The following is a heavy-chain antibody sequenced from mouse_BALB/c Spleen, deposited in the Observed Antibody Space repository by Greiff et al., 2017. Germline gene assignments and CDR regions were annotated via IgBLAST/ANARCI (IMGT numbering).Heavy chain of an antibody. CDR2: ISSGGSYT. CDR1: GFTFSSYT. V-gene: IGHV5-6-4*01. D-gene: IGHD2-4*01. CDR3: TRDGGNYDYDVGAWFAY. Sequence: EVQLVESGGGLVKPGGSLKLSCAASGFTFSSYTMSWVRQTPEKRLEWVATISSGGSYTYYPDSVKGRFTISRDNAKNTLYLQMSSLKSEDTAMYYCTRDGGNYDYDVGAWFAYWGQGTLVTVSA. J-gene: IGHJ3*01.